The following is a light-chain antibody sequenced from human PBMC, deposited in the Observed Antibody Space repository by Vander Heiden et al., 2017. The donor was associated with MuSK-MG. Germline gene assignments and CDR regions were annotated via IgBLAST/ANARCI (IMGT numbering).Light chain of an antibody. CDR2: QDS. CDR3: QAWDSSTEGV. V-gene: IGLV3-1*01. Sequence: SYELTQPPSVSVSPGQTASITCSGDKLGDKYACWYQQKPGQSPVLVIYQDSKRPAGIPERFSGSSAGNTATLTISGTQAMDEADYYCQAWDSSTEGVFGGGTKLTVL. CDR1: KLGDKY. J-gene: IGLJ2*01.